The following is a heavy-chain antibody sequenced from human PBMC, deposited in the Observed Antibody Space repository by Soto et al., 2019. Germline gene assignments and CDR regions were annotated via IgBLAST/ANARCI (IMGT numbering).Heavy chain of an antibody. J-gene: IGHJ4*02. CDR2: IYYSGST. CDR3: ARHLQRWLQFGFDY. V-gene: IGHV4-61*01. Sequence: SETLSLTCTVSGGSVSSGSYYWSWIRQPPGKGLEWIGYIYYSGSTNYNPSLKSRVTISVDTSKNQFSLKLSSVTDADTAVYYCARHLQRWLQFGFDYWGQGTLVTVSS. D-gene: IGHD5-12*01. CDR1: GGSVSSGSYY.